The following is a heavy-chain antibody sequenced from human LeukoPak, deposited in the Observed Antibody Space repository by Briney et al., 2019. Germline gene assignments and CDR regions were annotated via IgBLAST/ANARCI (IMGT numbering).Heavy chain of an antibody. D-gene: IGHD3-22*01. J-gene: IGHJ6*02. Sequence: ASVKVSCKASGYTFTSYGISWVRQAPGQGLEWMGWMNPNSGNTGYAQKFQGRVTMTRNTSISTAYMELSSLRSEDTAVYYCARVVYYYDSSGYLWGFYYGMDVWGQGTTVTVSS. V-gene: IGHV1-8*02. CDR3: ARVVYYYDSSGYLWGFYYGMDV. CDR2: MNPNSGNT. CDR1: GYTFTSYG.